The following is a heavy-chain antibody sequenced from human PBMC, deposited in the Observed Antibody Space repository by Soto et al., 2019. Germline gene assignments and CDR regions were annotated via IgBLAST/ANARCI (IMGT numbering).Heavy chain of an antibody. V-gene: IGHV3-23*01. Sequence: PGGSLRLSCAASGFTFSSYAMSWVRQAPGKGLEWVSAISGSGGSTYYADSVKGRFTISRDYSKNTLYLQMNSLRAEDMAVYYCANAWFGELSPFDYWGQGTLVTVSS. J-gene: IGHJ4*02. D-gene: IGHD3-10*01. CDR2: ISGSGGST. CDR3: ANAWFGELSPFDY. CDR1: GFTFSSYA.